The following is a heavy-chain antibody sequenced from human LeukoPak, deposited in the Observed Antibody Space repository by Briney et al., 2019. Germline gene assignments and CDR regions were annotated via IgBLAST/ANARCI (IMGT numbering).Heavy chain of an antibody. V-gene: IGHV4-30-4*01. CDR3: ARGWPKLVLLRTPLPANPHGAFDI. CDR2: IYYSGST. CDR1: GGSISSGDYY. D-gene: IGHD3-10*01. J-gene: IGHJ3*02. Sequence: SQTLSLTCTVSGGSISSGDYYWSWIRQPPGKGLEWIGYIYYSGSTYYNPSLKSRVTISVDTSKNQFSLKLSSVTAADTAVYYCARGWPKLVLLRTPLPANPHGAFDIWGQGTMVTVSS.